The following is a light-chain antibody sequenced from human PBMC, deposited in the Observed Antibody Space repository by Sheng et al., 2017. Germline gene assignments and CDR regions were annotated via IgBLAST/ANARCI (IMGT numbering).Light chain of an antibody. Sequence: QSALTQPASVSGSPGQSITISCTGSSSDIGGYNFVSWYQQHPGKAPKLMIYYVSDRPSGVSSRFSGSKSGNTASLTISGLQAEDEADYYCCSYTSTNTVFGGGTKLTVL. J-gene: IGLJ3*02. CDR2: YVS. CDR1: SSDIGGYNF. CDR3: CSYTSTNTV. V-gene: IGLV2-14*03.